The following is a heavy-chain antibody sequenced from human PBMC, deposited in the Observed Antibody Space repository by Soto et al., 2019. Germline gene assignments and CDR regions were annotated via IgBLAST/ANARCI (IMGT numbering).Heavy chain of an antibody. CDR2: ISYDGSNK. CDR1: GFTFSSYA. CDR3: ARGLGDYPNFDY. D-gene: IGHD2-21*01. J-gene: IGHJ4*02. V-gene: IGHV3-30-3*01. Sequence: QVQLVESGGGVVQPGRSLRLSCAASGFTFSSYALHWVRQAPGKGLEWVAVISYDGSNKFYADSVKGRFTISRDTSKNTLYLQMNSLRAEDTAVYYCARGLGDYPNFDYWGQGTLVTVSS.